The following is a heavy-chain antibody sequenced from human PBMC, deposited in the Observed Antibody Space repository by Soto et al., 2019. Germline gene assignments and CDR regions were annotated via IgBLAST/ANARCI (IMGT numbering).Heavy chain of an antibody. D-gene: IGHD7-27*01. CDR3: AVWDYYYYYYMDA. Sequence: GGSLRLSCATSGFTFSTYDMTWVRQAPWKGLEWVSGISGSGDNTDYADSVKGRFTISRDNSRNTLYLQMNSLRAEDTAVYYCAVWDYYYYYYMDAWGKGTTVTVSS. J-gene: IGHJ6*03. CDR2: ISGSGDNT. V-gene: IGHV3-23*01. CDR1: GFTFSTYD.